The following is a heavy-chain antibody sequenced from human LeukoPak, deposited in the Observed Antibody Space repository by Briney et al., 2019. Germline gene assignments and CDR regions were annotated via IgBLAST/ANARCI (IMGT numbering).Heavy chain of an antibody. V-gene: IGHV3-48*01. CDR2: ISNSGDSI. CDR1: GFTFSSYR. Sequence: GGSLRLSCAASGFTFSSYRMNWVRQAPGKGLEWVSYISNSGDSIDYADSVRGRFTISRDNAKNSLFLQMNSLRAEDSAVYYCAKDEYYDFWSGSDYWGQGTLVTVSS. D-gene: IGHD3-3*01. J-gene: IGHJ4*02. CDR3: AKDEYYDFWSGSDY.